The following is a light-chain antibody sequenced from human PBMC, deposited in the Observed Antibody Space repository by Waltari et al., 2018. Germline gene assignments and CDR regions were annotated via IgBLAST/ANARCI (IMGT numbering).Light chain of an antibody. CDR2: WAS. CDR1: QNILSSSDNKNY. Sequence: DIVMTQSPDAVAVSLGERATIHCRSSQNILSSSDNKNYLVWYQQKPGQPPKLIISWASTRESVVPDRFSGSGSGTDFTLTISSLQAEDVAVYYFPQCYHLPSFGGGTRVEIK. V-gene: IGKV4-1*01. CDR3: PQCYHLPS. J-gene: IGKJ4*01.